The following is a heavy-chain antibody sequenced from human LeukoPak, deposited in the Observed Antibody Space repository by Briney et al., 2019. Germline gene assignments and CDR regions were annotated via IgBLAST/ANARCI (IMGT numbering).Heavy chain of an antibody. D-gene: IGHD3-3*01. J-gene: IGHJ4*02. V-gene: IGHV3-23*01. Sequence: GGSLRLSCAASGSTFRSYAMTWVRQAPGQGLEWVSVISGDGMMTYDADSVKGRFTISRDNSKNTLYLQANSLRVEDTAVYYCAKDQAGYNFWSDSWGQGTLVTVSS. CDR2: ISGDGMMT. CDR1: GSTFRSYA. CDR3: AKDQAGYNFWSDS.